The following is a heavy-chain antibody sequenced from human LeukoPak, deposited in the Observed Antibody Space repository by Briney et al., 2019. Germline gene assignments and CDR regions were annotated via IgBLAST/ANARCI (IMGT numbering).Heavy chain of an antibody. CDR2: ISGSGGST. CDR1: GFTFSSYA. Sequence: GGSLRLSCAASGFTFSSYAMSWVRQAPGKGLEWVSAISGSGGSTYYADSVKGRFTISRDNSKNTLYLQMNSLRAEDTAVYYCAKDRYYYDSSGYHNWFEPWGQGTLVTVSS. J-gene: IGHJ5*02. CDR3: AKDRYYYDSSGYHNWFEP. D-gene: IGHD3-22*01. V-gene: IGHV3-23*01.